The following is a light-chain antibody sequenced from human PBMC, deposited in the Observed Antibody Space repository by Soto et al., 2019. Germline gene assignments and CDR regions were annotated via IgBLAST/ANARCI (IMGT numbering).Light chain of an antibody. CDR2: DAS. V-gene: IGKV1-5*01. CDR1: QSLNNE. J-gene: IGKJ3*01. CDR3: QQYNSYSLT. Sequence: IQTSRDRLTLSASVGDRITITCRASQSLNNELAWYQQKPGKAPKLLIYDASSLESGVPSRFSGSGSGTEFTLTISSLQPDDFATYYCQQYNSYSLTFGPGTKVDI.